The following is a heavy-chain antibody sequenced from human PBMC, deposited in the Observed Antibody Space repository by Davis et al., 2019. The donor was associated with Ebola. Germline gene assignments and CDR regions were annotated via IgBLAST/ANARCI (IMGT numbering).Heavy chain of an antibody. CDR3: ARGAAGDYGDY. Sequence: ASVKVSCKASGYTFTTYAMHWVRQAPGQRLEWMGWINTGNGNTKYSQKFQGRVTITRDTSASTAYMELSSLRSEDTAVYYCARGAAGDYGDYWGQGTLVTVSS. J-gene: IGHJ4*02. D-gene: IGHD4-17*01. V-gene: IGHV1-3*04. CDR2: INTGNGNT. CDR1: GYTFTTYA.